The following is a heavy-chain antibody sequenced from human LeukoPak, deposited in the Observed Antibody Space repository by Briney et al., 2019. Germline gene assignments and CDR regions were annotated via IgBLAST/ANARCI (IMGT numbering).Heavy chain of an antibody. J-gene: IGHJ5*02. CDR3: ARGAAADP. Sequence: SETLSLXCTVSGGSISSSSYYWGWIRQPPVKGLEWIGEINHSGSTNYNPSLKSRVTISVDTSKNQFSLKLSSVTAADTAVYYCARGAAADPWGQGTLVTVSS. D-gene: IGHD6-13*01. CDR2: INHSGST. CDR1: GGSISSSSYY. V-gene: IGHV4-39*07.